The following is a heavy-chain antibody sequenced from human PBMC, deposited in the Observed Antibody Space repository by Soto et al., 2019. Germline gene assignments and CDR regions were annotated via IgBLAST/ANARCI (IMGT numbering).Heavy chain of an antibody. J-gene: IGHJ5*02. CDR2: IKPDESAK. CDR3: VRGGSTYAS. D-gene: IGHD4-4*01. CDR1: GFTFSDSW. Sequence: EVQLVESGGGLVQPGGSLRLSCTASGFTFSDSWMTWVRQAPGKGLEWVARIKPDESAKKYADSVKGRFSISRDNAKNSMYLQMDSLRGEDTAVYYCVRGGSTYASWGQGTLVTVSS. V-gene: IGHV3-7*01.